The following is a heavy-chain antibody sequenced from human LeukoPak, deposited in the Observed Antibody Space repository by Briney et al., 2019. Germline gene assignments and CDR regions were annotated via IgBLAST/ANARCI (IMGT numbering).Heavy chain of an antibody. CDR2: ISAYNGNT. V-gene: IGHV1-18*01. CDR3: ARDSDGSMVRRVIPDGWFDP. Sequence: ASVKVSCKASGYTFTSYGISWVRQAPGQGLEWMGWISAYNGNTNYAQKLQGRVTMTTDTSTSTAYMELKSLRSDDTAVYYCARDSDGSMVRRVIPDGWFDPWGQGTLVTVSS. D-gene: IGHD3-10*01. CDR1: GYTFTSYG. J-gene: IGHJ5*02.